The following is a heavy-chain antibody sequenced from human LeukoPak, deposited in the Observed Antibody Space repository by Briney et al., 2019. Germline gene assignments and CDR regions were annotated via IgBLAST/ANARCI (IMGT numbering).Heavy chain of an antibody. CDR2: SRAYNGNT. Sequence: GASEKVSYKPPPYTLTSYGIIWVRQAPGQGHGGVGWSRAYNGNTNYAQKLQGRVTMTTDTSTSTAYMELRSLRSDDTAVYYCARDYYDSSGLDVWGQGTLVTVSS. CDR3: ARDYYDSSGLDV. J-gene: IGHJ4*02. D-gene: IGHD3-22*01. V-gene: IGHV1-18*01. CDR1: PYTLTSYG.